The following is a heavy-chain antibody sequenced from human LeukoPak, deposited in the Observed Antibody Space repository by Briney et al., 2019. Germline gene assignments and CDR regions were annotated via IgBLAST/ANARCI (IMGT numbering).Heavy chain of an antibody. CDR3: ARVQSGYYVWGAFDI. CDR1: GFTFSSYG. V-gene: IGHV3-30*02. D-gene: IGHD3-22*01. CDR2: IRYDGSNK. Sequence: GGSLRLSCAASGFTFSSYGMHWVRQAPGKGLEWVAFIRYDGSNKYYADSVKGRFTISRDNAKNSLYLQMNSLRAEDTAVYYCARVQSGYYVWGAFDIWGQGTMVTVSS. J-gene: IGHJ3*02.